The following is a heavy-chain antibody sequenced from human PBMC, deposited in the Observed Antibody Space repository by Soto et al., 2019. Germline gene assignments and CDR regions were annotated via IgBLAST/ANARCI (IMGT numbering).Heavy chain of an antibody. V-gene: IGHV3-33*01. J-gene: IGHJ6*02. CDR1: GFTFSSYG. Sequence: ESGGGVVQPGRSLRLSCAASGFTFSSYGMHWVRQAPGKGLEWVAVIWYDGSNKYYADSVKGRFTISRDNSKNTLYLQMNSLRAEDTAVYYCARAVSSRSNYYYYGMDVWGQGTTVTVSS. CDR2: IWYDGSNK. D-gene: IGHD6-13*01. CDR3: ARAVSSRSNYYYYGMDV.